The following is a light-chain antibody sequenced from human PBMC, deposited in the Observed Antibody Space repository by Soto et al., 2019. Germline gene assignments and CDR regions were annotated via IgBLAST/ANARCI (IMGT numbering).Light chain of an antibody. J-gene: IGKJ1*01. CDR2: GAS. CDR3: QHYYTSYTT. CDR1: QSVTSNY. V-gene: IGKV3-20*01. Sequence: EIVLTQSPGTLSLSPGERATLSYGASQSVTSNYLAWYQQKPGQAPRLLIFGASTRATGIPDRFSGSGSGTDFTLTISRLEPEDFAVYYCQHYYTSYTTFGQGTKVEIK.